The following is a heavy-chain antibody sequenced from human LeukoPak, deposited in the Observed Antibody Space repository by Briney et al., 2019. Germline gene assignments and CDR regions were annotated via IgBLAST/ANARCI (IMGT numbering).Heavy chain of an antibody. CDR2: INPNTGNT. Sequence: ASVKVSCKASGYSFTNYAINWVRQATGQGLEWVGWINPNTGNTVYAPKFQGRVTMTSDTSISTAYMDLSSLRFEDTAVYYCARVAVPDSLYSEYMDFWAKGSTVTVSS. CDR3: ARVAVPDSLYSEYMDF. D-gene: IGHD1-26*01. V-gene: IGHV1-8*01. J-gene: IGHJ6*03. CDR1: GYSFTNYA.